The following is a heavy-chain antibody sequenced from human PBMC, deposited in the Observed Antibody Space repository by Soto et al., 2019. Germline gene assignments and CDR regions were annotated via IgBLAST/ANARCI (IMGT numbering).Heavy chain of an antibody. Sequence: PGGSLRLSCTVSGFTFGDYVMSWFRQAPGKGLEWVGFIRSKAYGGTTEYAASVKGRFTISRDDSKSIAYLQMNSPKIEDTAVYYCTRDGAAGIRHFDYWGQGTLVTVSS. CDR1: GFTFGDYV. CDR3: TRDGAAGIRHFDY. CDR2: IRSKAYGGTT. D-gene: IGHD6-13*01. J-gene: IGHJ4*02. V-gene: IGHV3-49*03.